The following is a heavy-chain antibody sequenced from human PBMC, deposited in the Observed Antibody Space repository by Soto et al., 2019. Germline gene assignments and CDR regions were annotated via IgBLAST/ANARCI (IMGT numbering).Heavy chain of an antibody. CDR3: ATSLYGDYTTFDY. V-gene: IGHV4-59*01. CDR2: IYYSGST. Sequence: PSETLSLTCTVSGGSISSYYWSWIRQPPGKGLEWIGYIYYSGSTNYNPSLKSRVTISVDTSKNQFSLKLSSVTAADTAVYYCATSLYGDYTTFDYWGQGTLVTVSS. D-gene: IGHD4-17*01. J-gene: IGHJ4*02. CDR1: GGSISSYY.